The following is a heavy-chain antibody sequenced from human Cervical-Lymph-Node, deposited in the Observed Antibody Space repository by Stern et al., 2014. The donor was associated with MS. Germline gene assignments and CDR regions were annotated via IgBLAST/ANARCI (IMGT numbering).Heavy chain of an antibody. V-gene: IGHV3-7*01. CDR1: GFTFNRYW. J-gene: IGHJ6*02. D-gene: IGHD3-10*02. Sequence: EMQLVESGGGLVQPGGSLRLSCAASGFTFNRYWMTWVRQAPGKRLEWVANIKQDGSEKYYVDSVKGRFTISRDNAKNSLYLQMNSLSAEDTAVYYCASCSGSGNYYYHYGMDVWGQGTTVTVSS. CDR3: ASCSGSGNYYYHYGMDV. CDR2: IKQDGSEK.